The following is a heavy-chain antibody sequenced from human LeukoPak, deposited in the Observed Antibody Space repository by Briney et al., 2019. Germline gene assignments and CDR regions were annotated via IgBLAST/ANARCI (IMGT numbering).Heavy chain of an antibody. CDR3: ARGALVEMATIPLTGY. D-gene: IGHD5-24*01. J-gene: IGHJ4*02. V-gene: IGHV1-2*02. Sequence: GASVKVSCKASGYTFTGYYMHWVRQAPGQGLEWLGWINPNSGGTNYAQKFQGRVTMTRDTSISTAYMELSRLRSDDTAVYYCARGALVEMATIPLTGYWGQGTLVTVSS. CDR1: GYTFTGYY. CDR2: INPNSGGT.